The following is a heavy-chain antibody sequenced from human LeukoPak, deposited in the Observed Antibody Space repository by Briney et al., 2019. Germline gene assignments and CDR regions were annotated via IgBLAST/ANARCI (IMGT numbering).Heavy chain of an antibody. V-gene: IGHV3-30*04. Sequence: PGGSLRLSCAASGFTFSSYAMHWVRQAPGKGLEWVAVISYDGRNKYYADSVKGRFTISRDNSKNTLYLQMNSLRAEDTAVYYCARDGHGIAAAARTDYYFDYWGQGTPVTVSS. J-gene: IGHJ4*02. CDR2: ISYDGRNK. CDR1: GFTFSSYA. CDR3: ARDGHGIAAAARTDYYFDY. D-gene: IGHD6-13*01.